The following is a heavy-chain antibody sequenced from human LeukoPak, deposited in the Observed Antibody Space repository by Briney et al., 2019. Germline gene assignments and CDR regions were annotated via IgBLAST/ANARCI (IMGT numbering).Heavy chain of an antibody. CDR1: GGSISSSPYY. CDR3: ARSGGLWLLTYYFDY. V-gene: IGHV4-39*07. CDR2: IYYSGTT. J-gene: IGHJ4*02. Sequence: SETLSLTCTVSGGSISSSPYYWGWIRQPPGKGLEWIGSIYYSGTTHYNPSLESRVTISVDTSKNQLSLKLSSVTAADTAVYFCARSGGLWLLTYYFDYWGQGTLVTVSS. D-gene: IGHD3-22*01.